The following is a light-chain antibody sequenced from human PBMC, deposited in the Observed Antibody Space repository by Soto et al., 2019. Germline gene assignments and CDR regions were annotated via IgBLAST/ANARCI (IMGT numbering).Light chain of an antibody. CDR1: QSMGSN. Sequence: EIVMCHSPASVSVSPVGAATLSCRARQSMGSNLAWYQQKPGQAPRLLIYGASNRATGIPVRFSGSGSGTDFTLTISSLEAEDSAVYYCQQRSNWPSITFGQGTRLEIK. J-gene: IGKJ5*01. CDR2: GAS. CDR3: QQRSNWPSIT. V-gene: IGKV3-11*01.